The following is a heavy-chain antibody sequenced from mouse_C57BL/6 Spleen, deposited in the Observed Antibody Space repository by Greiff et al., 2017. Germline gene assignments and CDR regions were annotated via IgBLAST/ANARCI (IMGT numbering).Heavy chain of an antibody. CDR3: ARAYDDWYFDV. Sequence: EVKLVESGGGLVKPGGSLKLSCAASGFTFSDYGMHWVRQAPEKGLEWVAYISSGSSTIYYADTVKGRFTISRDNAKNTLFLQMTSLRSEDTAMYYSARAYDDWYFDVWGTGTTVTVSS. D-gene: IGHD2-3*01. V-gene: IGHV5-17*01. J-gene: IGHJ1*03. CDR2: ISSGSSTI. CDR1: GFTFSDYG.